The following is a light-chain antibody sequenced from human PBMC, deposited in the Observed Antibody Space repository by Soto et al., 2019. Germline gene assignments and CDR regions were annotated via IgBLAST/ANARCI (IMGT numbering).Light chain of an antibody. V-gene: IGKV4-1*01. CDR3: QQYYSRPWT. CDR1: QSSLYSSNNKNH. CDR2: WSS. J-gene: IGKJ1*01. Sequence: DIVMTQSPDSLAVSLGERVTINCKSSQSSLYSSNNKNHLDWYQQKTGQPPKLLIYWSSTRESGVPYRFSGSGYGTDATLPLSSRKAEDVAFYYCQQYYSRPWTFGQGTKVELQ.